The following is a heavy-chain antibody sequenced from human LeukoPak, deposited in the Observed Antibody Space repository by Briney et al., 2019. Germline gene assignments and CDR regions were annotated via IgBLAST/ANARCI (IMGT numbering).Heavy chain of an antibody. CDR2: IYTSGST. CDR1: GGSISSGSYY. D-gene: IGHD6-13*01. Sequence: SSETLSLTCTVSGGSISSGSYYWSWIRQPAGKGLEWIGCIYTSGSTNYNPSLKSRVTISVDTSKNQFSLKLSSVTAADTAVYYCARGIDSSSWYNWFDPWGQGTLVTVSS. V-gene: IGHV4-61*02. J-gene: IGHJ5*02. CDR3: ARGIDSSSWYNWFDP.